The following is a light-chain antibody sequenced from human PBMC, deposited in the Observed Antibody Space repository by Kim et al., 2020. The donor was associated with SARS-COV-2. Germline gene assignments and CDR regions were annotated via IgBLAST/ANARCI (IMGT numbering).Light chain of an antibody. Sequence: GDTGSITCRASQDITKFLAWYQQKPGKPPKLLIYGASGLQSGFPSRFSGSGFGTDFTLTIYSLQSEDVATYYCQSYDSGVLSFGGGTKLEI. J-gene: IGKJ4*01. CDR1: QDITKF. CDR3: QSYDSGVLS. CDR2: GAS. V-gene: IGKV1-27*01.